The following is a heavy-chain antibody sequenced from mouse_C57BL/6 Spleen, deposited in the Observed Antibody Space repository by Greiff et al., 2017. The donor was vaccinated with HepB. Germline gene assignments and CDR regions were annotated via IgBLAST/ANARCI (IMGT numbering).Heavy chain of an antibody. Sequence: EVQGVESGGGLVQPKGSLKLSCAASGFSFNTYAMNWVRQAPGKGLEWVARIRSKSNNYATYYADSVKDRFTISRDDSESMLYLQMNNLKTEDTAMYYCVRLGGLYAMDYWGQGTSVTVSS. V-gene: IGHV10-1*01. CDR1: GFSFNTYA. CDR3: VRLGGLYAMDY. J-gene: IGHJ4*01. D-gene: IGHD3-3*01. CDR2: IRSKSNNYAT.